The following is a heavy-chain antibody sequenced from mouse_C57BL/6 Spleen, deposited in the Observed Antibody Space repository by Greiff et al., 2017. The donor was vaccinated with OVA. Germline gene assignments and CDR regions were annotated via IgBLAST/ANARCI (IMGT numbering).Heavy chain of an antibody. J-gene: IGHJ4*01. CDR3: ARYTGYDLMDY. CDR1: GFTFTDYY. V-gene: IGHV7-3*01. D-gene: IGHD2-2*01. Sequence: EVKLVESGGGLVQPGGSLSLSCAASGFTFTDYYMSWVRQPPGKALEWLGFIRNKANGYTTEYSASVKGRFTISRDNSQSILYLQMNALRAEDSATYYCARYTGYDLMDYWGQGTSVTVSS. CDR2: IRNKANGYTT.